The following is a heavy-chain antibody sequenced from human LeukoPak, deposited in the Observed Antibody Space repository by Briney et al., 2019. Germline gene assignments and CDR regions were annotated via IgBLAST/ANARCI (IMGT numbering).Heavy chain of an antibody. Sequence: ASVEVSCKASGYTFTSYGISWVRQAPGQGLEWMGWISAYNGNTNYAQKLQGRITMTTDTSTSTAYMELRSLRSEDTAVYYCARGDGIAAAGTSYYYYYMDVWGKGTTVTVSS. D-gene: IGHD6-13*01. V-gene: IGHV1-18*01. CDR2: ISAYNGNT. CDR3: ARGDGIAAAGTSYYYYYMDV. CDR1: GYTFTSYG. J-gene: IGHJ6*03.